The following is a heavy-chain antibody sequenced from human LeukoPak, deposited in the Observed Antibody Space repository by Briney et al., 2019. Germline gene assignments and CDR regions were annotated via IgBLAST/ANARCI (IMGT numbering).Heavy chain of an antibody. CDR1: GGTFSSYA. Sequence: SVKVSCKASGGTFSSYAISWVRQAPGQGPEWMGRIIPIFGTANYAQKFQGRVTITTDESTSTAYMELSSLRSEDTAVYYCARDSGSYYRYFDYWGQGTLVTVSS. CDR3: ARDSGSYYRYFDY. CDR2: IIPIFGTA. V-gene: IGHV1-69*05. J-gene: IGHJ4*02. D-gene: IGHD1-26*01.